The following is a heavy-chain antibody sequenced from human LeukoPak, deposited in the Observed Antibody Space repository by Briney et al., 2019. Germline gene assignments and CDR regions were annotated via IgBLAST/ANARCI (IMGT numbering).Heavy chain of an antibody. CDR1: GGTFGSYA. V-gene: IGHV1-69*05. J-gene: IGHJ3*02. Sequence: SVKVSCKASGGTFGSYAITWVRQAPGQGLEWMGRIIPIFGTANYAQKFQGRVTITTDESTNTAYMELSSLRSEDTAVYYCARGTMRVVANDAFDIWGQGTMVTVSS. CDR3: ARGTMRVVANDAFDI. CDR2: IIPIFGTA. D-gene: IGHD3-22*01.